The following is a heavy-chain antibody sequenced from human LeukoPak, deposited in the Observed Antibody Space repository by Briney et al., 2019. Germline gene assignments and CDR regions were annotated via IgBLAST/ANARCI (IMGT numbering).Heavy chain of an antibody. CDR3: ASVPKGYSSGWYFDY. Sequence: ASVKVSCKASGGTFSSYAISWVRQAPGQGLEWMGRIIPILGIANYAQKFQGRVTITADKSTSTAYMELSNLRSEDTAVYYCASVPKGYSSGWYFDYWGQGTLVTVSS. V-gene: IGHV1-69*04. J-gene: IGHJ4*02. CDR1: GGTFSSYA. D-gene: IGHD6-19*01. CDR2: IIPILGIA.